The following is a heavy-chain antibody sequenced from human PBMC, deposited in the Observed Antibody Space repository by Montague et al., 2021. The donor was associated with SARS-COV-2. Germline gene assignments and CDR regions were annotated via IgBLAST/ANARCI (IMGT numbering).Heavy chain of an antibody. Sequence: SLRLSCAASGFTFSSYAMHWVRQAPGKGLEWVAVIPYDGSNKYYADSVKGRFTISRDNSKNTLYLQMNSLRAEDTAVYYCAREDPSFDAFDIWGQGTMVTVSS. CDR3: AREDPSFDAFDI. CDR2: IPYDGSNK. V-gene: IGHV3-30-3*01. CDR1: GFTFSSYA. J-gene: IGHJ3*02.